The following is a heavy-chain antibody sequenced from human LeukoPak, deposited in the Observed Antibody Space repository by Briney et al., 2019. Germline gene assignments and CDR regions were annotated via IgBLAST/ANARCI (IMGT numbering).Heavy chain of an antibody. J-gene: IGHJ4*02. D-gene: IGHD3-10*01. Sequence: GGSLRLSCAVSGFTFTTYAMTWVRQAPGKGLEWVSAISGSGDGTYYVDSVKGRFTISRDNSKNTLYLQMNSLRAEDTAVYYCARTPDPAQTFGLFDYWGQGTLVTVSS. CDR3: ARTPDPAQTFGLFDY. CDR1: GFTFTTYA. CDR2: ISGSGDGT. V-gene: IGHV3-23*01.